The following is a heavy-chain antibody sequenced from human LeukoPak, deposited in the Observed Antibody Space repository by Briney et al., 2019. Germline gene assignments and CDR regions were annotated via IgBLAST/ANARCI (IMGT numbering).Heavy chain of an antibody. V-gene: IGHV3-9*01. CDR3: ARDAVN. D-gene: IGHD6-19*01. CDR1: GFTFDDYA. Sequence: PGGSLRLSCAASGFTFDDYAMHWVRQAPGKGLEWVSGISWNSGSIGYADSVKGRFTISRDNAKNSLYLQMNSLTAEDTAVYYCARDAVNWGQGTLVTVSS. CDR2: ISWNSGSI. J-gene: IGHJ4*02.